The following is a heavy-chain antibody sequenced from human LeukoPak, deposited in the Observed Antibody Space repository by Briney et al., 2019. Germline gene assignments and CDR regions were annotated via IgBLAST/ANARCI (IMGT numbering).Heavy chain of an antibody. CDR1: GASITGYY. V-gene: IGHV4-4*07. J-gene: IGHJ3*02. D-gene: IGHD3-16*01. Sequence: SETLSLTCSVSGASITGYYWSWIRQPAGKGLEWIGRIYTSGSTDYNPSLRSRVTMSVDTSKKQFSLRLTSVTAADTAVYYCVKEATVWGSLNAFDIWGQGTMVTVSS. CDR3: VKEATVWGSLNAFDI. CDR2: IYTSGST.